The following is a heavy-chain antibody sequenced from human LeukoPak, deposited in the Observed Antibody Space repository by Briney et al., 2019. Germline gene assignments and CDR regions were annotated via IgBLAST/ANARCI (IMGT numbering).Heavy chain of an antibody. CDR1: GFTFSAHG. CDR3: ARDGYYNVDY. D-gene: IGHD3-9*01. CDR2: ITSSSDTI. J-gene: IGHJ4*02. Sequence: GESLRLSCAASGFTFSAHGMHWVRQAPGKGLECVSYITSSSDTIYYADSVKGRFTFSRDNAKNALFLQMNSLRVEDTAVYFCARDGYYNVDYLGQGTLVTVSS. V-gene: IGHV3-48*04.